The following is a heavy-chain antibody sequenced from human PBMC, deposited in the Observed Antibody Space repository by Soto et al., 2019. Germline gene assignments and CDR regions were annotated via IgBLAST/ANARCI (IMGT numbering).Heavy chain of an antibody. Sequence: EVQLAESGGGLVQPGGSLRLSCAASGFTLSTYAMNWVRQAPGKGLEWVAYISSSSTNIQYAGSVKGRFTISRDNAKNSLYLQMNSLRDDDMPVYFCARDCSLGNRWCRWFDPWGQGTLVTVSS. J-gene: IGHJ5*02. CDR1: GFTLSTYA. CDR2: ISSSSTNI. D-gene: IGHD2-8*02. V-gene: IGHV3-48*02. CDR3: ARDCSLGNRWCRWFDP.